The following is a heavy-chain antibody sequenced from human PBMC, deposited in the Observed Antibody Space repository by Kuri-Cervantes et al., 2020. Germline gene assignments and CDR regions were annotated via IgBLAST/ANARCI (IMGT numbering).Heavy chain of an antibody. CDR3: ARIAVAGILNPFDY. Sequence: GSLRLSCTVSGGSISSSGYCWGWIRQPPGKGLEWIGNIYYSGSTYYNPSLKSRLTISVDTSKNQFSLKLSSVTAADTAVYYCARIAVAGILNPFDYWGQGTLVTVSS. V-gene: IGHV4-39*01. CDR1: GGSISSSGYC. J-gene: IGHJ4*02. D-gene: IGHD6-19*01. CDR2: IYYSGST.